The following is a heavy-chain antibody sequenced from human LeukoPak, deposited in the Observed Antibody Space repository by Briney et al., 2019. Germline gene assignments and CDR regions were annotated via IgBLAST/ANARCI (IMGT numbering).Heavy chain of an antibody. J-gene: IGHJ4*02. Sequence: GASVKVSCKASGYTFINHAIHWVRRAPGQRLEWMGWINVGNGNTKYSQNFQGRITISRDTSATTGYMDLSSLRSEDTAVYYCARRLGRSFDYWGQGTLVTVSS. CDR1: GYTFINHA. D-gene: IGHD2-21*01. V-gene: IGHV1-3*01. CDR2: INVGNGNT. CDR3: ARRLGRSFDY.